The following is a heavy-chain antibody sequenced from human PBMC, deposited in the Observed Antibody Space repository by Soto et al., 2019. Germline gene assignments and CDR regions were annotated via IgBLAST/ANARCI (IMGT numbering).Heavy chain of an antibody. J-gene: IGHJ4*02. CDR2: ISSSGSTI. V-gene: IGHV3-11*01. Sequence: SLRLSCAASRFTFSDYYMSWIRQAPGKGLEWISYISSSGSTIYYADSVKGRFTISRDNAKNSLYLQMNSLRAEDTAVYYCARVFTRYDYIWGSYHKQYDYWGQGTLVTVSS. D-gene: IGHD3-16*02. CDR3: ARVFTRYDYIWGSYHKQYDY. CDR1: RFTFSDYY.